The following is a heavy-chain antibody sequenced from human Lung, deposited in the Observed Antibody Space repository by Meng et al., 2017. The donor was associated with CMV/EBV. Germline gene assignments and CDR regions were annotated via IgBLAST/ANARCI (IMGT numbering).Heavy chain of an antibody. CDR3: ARDSYYQDAFDI. D-gene: IGHD3-10*01. CDR2: TNNDGSST. V-gene: IGHV3-74*01. Sequence: GEXXKISCAASGFTFGFYWMHWVRQAPGKGLVWVSRTNNDGSSTNYADSVKGRFTISRDNAKNMLYLQMNSLRAEDTAVYYCARDSYYQDAFDIWGQGTLVTVSS. J-gene: IGHJ3*02. CDR1: GFTFGFYW.